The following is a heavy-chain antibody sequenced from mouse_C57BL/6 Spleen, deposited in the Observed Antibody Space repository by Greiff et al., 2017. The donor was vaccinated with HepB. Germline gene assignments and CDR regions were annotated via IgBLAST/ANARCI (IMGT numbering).Heavy chain of an antibody. CDR1: GFTFSSYA. J-gene: IGHJ3*01. CDR2: ISSGGDYI. CDR3: TREGDYSNLAWFAY. V-gene: IGHV5-9-1*02. Sequence: EVMLVESGEGLVKPGGSLKLSCAASGFTFSSYAMSWVRQTPEKRLEWVAYISSGGDYIYYADTVKGRFTISRDNARNTLYLQMSSLKSEDTAMYYCTREGDYSNLAWFAYWGQGTLVTVSA. D-gene: IGHD2-5*01.